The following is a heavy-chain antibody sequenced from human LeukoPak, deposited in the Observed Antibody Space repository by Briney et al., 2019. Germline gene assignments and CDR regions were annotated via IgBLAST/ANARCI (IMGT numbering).Heavy chain of an antibody. CDR1: GYTFTSYG. CDR2: ISAYNGNT. J-gene: IGHJ6*03. Sequence: ASVTVSFTASGYTFTSYGISWVRQAPGQGLEWMGWISAYNGNTNYAQKLQGRVTMTTDTSTSTAYKELRSLRSDDTAVYYCASSDLNWNYGDYYYYMDVWGKGTTVSVSS. D-gene: IGHD1-7*01. V-gene: IGHV1-18*01. CDR3: ASSDLNWNYGDYYYYMDV.